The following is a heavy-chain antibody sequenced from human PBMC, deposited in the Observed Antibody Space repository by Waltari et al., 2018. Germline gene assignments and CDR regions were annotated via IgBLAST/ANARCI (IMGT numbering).Heavy chain of an antibody. CDR1: GFTFSSYG. CDR3: AKDGTSGGFDY. CDR2: ISYDGSNK. D-gene: IGHD3-10*01. J-gene: IGHJ4*02. V-gene: IGHV3-30*18. Sequence: QVQLVESGGGVVQPGRSLRLSCAASGFTFSSYGMHWVRQAPGKGLEWVAVISYDGSNKYYADSVKGRFTISRDNSKNTLYLQMNSLRAKDTAVYYCAKDGTSGGFDYWGQGTLVTVSS.